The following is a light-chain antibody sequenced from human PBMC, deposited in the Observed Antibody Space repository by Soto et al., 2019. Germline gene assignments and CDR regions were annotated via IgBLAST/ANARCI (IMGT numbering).Light chain of an antibody. CDR2: AAS. J-gene: IGKJ4*01. CDR3: QQVDNYPLT. Sequence: DIELTQSPSFLSASVGDRVTISCRASQDISTFLAWYQQKPGKAPKLLIHAASTLQGGFPSRFSGSGSGTDVSLTISSRQPEDFATYYCQQVDNYPLTFGGGTKVEI. CDR1: QDISTF. V-gene: IGKV1-9*01.